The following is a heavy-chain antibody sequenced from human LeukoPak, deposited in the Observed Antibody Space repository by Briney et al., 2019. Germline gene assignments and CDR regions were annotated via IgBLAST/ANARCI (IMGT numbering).Heavy chain of an antibody. J-gene: IGHJ3*02. D-gene: IGHD2-21*02. CDR1: GFTFNTYT. CDR2: IYSGGST. CDR3: ARFRRCGGDCYDAFDI. V-gene: IGHV3-53*01. Sequence: GGSLRLSCAASGFTFNTYTMSWVRQAPGKGLEWVSVIYSGGSTYYADSVKGRFTISRDNSKNTLYLQMNSLRAEDTAVYYCARFRRCGGDCYDAFDIWGQGTMVTVSS.